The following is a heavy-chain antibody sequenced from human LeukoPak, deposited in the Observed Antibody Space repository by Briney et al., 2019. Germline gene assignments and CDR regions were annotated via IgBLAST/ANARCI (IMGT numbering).Heavy chain of an antibody. V-gene: IGHV4-59*01. CDR1: GGSISSYY. Sequence: SETLSLTCTVSGGSISSYYWSWIRQPPGQELEWIGYIYYSGGANALSSLKSRVTRSVDTSKSRFSLRLSSVTAADTAVYYCARVDNWYGDYTAPYYYYYMDVWGKGTTVTISS. D-gene: IGHD4-17*01. J-gene: IGHJ6*03. CDR2: IYYSGGA. CDR3: ARVDNWYGDYTAPYYYYYMDV.